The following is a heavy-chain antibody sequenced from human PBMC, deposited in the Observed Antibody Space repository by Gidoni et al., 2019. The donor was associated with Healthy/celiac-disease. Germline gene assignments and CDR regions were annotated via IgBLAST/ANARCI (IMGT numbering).Heavy chain of an antibody. D-gene: IGHD5-18*01. J-gene: IGHJ4*02. Sequence: QVQLVESGGGVVQPGRSLRLSCAASGFTFSSYGMNWVRQAPGKGLEWVAVISYDGSNKYYADSVKGRFTISRDNSKNTLYLQMNSLRAEDTAVYYCAKGGYSYVSYFDYWGQGTLVTVSS. CDR1: GFTFSSYG. CDR3: AKGGYSYVSYFDY. CDR2: ISYDGSNK. V-gene: IGHV3-30*18.